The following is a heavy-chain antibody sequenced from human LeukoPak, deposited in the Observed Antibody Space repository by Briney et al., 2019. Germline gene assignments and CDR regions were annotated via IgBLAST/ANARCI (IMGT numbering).Heavy chain of an antibody. V-gene: IGHV4-59*08. CDR1: GGSIRNYY. J-gene: IGHJ4*02. CDR2: VSNSGST. CDR3: ASWAYYDSSGLDY. Sequence: SETLSLTCSVSGGSIRNYYWTWIRQPPGKGLEWIGHVSNSGSTKYNPSLKRRVTISIDTSKKHFSLKLSSVTAADAAVYYCASWAYYDSSGLDYWGQGILVTVSS. D-gene: IGHD3-22*01.